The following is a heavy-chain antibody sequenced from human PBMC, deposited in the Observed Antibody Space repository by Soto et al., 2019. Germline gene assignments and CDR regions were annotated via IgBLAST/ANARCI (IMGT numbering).Heavy chain of an antibody. D-gene: IGHD6-13*01. Sequence: SETLSLTCTVSGGSISSGGYYWSRIRQHPGKGLEWIGYIYYSGSTYYNPSLKSRVTISVDTSKNQFSLKLSSVTAADTAVYYCARGIAAAGSAYYYGMDVWGQGTTVTVSS. V-gene: IGHV4-31*03. CDR3: ARGIAAAGSAYYYGMDV. CDR2: IYYSGST. CDR1: GGSISSGGYY. J-gene: IGHJ6*02.